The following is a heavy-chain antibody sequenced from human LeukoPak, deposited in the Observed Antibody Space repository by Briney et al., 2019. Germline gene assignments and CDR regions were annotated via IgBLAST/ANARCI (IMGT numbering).Heavy chain of an antibody. J-gene: IGHJ4*02. CDR2: IFSRGIP. V-gene: IGHV4-4*07. Sequence: SETLSLICSCSVDSSSNFYWNWVRQPAGTGLEWIGRIFSRGIPNYSPSLKSRVTMSVDTSKNQFALKLTSVTAADSAVYYCARGREYGDFFDSWGQGILVTVSS. CDR3: ARGREYGDFFDS. D-gene: IGHD4-17*01. CDR1: VDSSSNFY.